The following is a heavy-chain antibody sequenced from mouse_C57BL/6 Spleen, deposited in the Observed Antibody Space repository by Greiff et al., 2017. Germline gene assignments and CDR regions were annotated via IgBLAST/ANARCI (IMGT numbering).Heavy chain of an antibody. V-gene: IGHV5-4*03. CDR1: GFTFSSYA. CDR3: ARVPPYGNYFDY. CDR2: ISDGGSYT. D-gene: IGHD2-1*01. J-gene: IGHJ2*01. Sequence: EVMLVESGGGLVKPGGSLKLSCAASGFTFSSYAMSWVRQTPEKRLEWVATISDGGSYTYYPDNVKGRFTISRDNAKNNLYLQMSHLKAEDTAMYYCARVPPYGNYFDYWGQGTTLTVSS.